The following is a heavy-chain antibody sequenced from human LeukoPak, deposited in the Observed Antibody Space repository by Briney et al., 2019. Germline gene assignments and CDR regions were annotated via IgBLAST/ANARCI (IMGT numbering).Heavy chain of an antibody. CDR2: INPSGGST. D-gene: IGHD3-22*01. J-gene: IGHJ4*02. Sequence: ASVKVSCKASGYTFTSYYMHWVRQAPGQGLEWMGIINPSGGSTSYAQKFQGRVTMTRDTSTSTVYMELSSLRSEDTAVYYCARDRYYYDSSGYQPFDYWGQGTLSPSPQ. CDR1: GYTFTSYY. V-gene: IGHV1-46*01. CDR3: ARDRYYYDSSGYQPFDY.